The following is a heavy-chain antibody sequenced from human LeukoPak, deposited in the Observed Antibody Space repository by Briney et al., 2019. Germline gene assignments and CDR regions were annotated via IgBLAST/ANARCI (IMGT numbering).Heavy chain of an antibody. V-gene: IGHV1-18*01. Sequence: ASVKVSCKAPGYTFTSYGISWVRQAPGQGLEWMGWISAYNGNTNYAQKLQDRVTMTTDTSTSTAYMELRSLRSDDTAVYYCAREIPAAGTVAFDYWGQGTLVTVSS. J-gene: IGHJ4*02. CDR3: AREIPAAGTVAFDY. CDR1: GYTFTSYG. CDR2: ISAYNGNT. D-gene: IGHD6-13*01.